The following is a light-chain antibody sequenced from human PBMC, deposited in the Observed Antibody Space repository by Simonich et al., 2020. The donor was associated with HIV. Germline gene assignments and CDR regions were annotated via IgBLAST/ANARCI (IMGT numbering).Light chain of an antibody. Sequence: DIQMTQSPSTLSASVGDRVTITCRASQSIGTWLAWYQQKPGKAPNLLIYKASSLESGVPSRFSGSGSGTEFTLTISSLQPDDFATYYCQQYNSFPCTLGQGTKLEIK. V-gene: IGKV1-5*03. CDR2: KAS. J-gene: IGKJ2*02. CDR1: QSIGTW. CDR3: QQYNSFPCT.